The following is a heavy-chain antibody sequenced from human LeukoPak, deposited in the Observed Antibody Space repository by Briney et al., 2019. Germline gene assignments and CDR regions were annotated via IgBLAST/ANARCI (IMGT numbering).Heavy chain of an antibody. CDR3: ARARRPSLLFRRDNTYYFDY. D-gene: IGHD3-16*01. CDR2: MSAYNGNT. J-gene: IGHJ4*02. Sequence: GSVNVSCKASGYTFTSEGISWVRGAPGQGLEWMGWMSAYNGNTNYAPTLKGRVTMTTDTSTSPAYMELRSLTSADTAVYYCARARRPSLLFRRDNTYYFDYWGQGTLVTVSS. V-gene: IGHV1-18*01. CDR1: GYTFTSEG.